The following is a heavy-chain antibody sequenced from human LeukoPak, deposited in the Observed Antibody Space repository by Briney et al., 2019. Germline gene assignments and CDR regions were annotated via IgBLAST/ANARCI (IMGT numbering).Heavy chain of an antibody. D-gene: IGHD6-13*01. J-gene: IGHJ5*02. CDR3: ARAARAVPGTCNWFDH. CDR1: GGSINSGDYY. Sequence: SETLSLTCTVSGGSINSGDYYWSWIRQPPGKGLEWIGYIYYSGSTYYNPSLKSRVTISVDTSKRQFSLKLSSVTAADTAVYYCARAARAVPGTCNWFDHWGQGTLVTVSS. CDR2: IYYSGST. V-gene: IGHV4-30-4*01.